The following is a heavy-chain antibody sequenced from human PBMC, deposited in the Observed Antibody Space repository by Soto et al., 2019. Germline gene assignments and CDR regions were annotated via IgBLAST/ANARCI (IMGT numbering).Heavy chain of an antibody. J-gene: IGHJ6*02. Sequence: QVQLVESGGGVVQPGRSLRLSCAASGFTFSSYGMHWVRQAPGKGLEWVAVISYDGSNKYYADSVKGRFTISRDNSKNTLDLQMNSLRAEDTAVYHCAKDRGWLAERYYYGMDVWGQGTTVTVSS. V-gene: IGHV3-30*18. CDR1: GFTFSSYG. CDR3: AKDRGWLAERYYYGMDV. CDR2: ISYDGSNK. D-gene: IGHD6-19*01.